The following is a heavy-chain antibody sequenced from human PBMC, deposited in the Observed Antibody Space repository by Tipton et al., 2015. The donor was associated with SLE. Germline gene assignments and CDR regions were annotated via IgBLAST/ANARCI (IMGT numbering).Heavy chain of an antibody. Sequence: LRLSCAVSGFSISSGYYWGWFRQPPGKGLEWIGTIYHSGNTYYNPSLKSRLTLSVDTSKNQFSLKLTSVTAADTAVYFCARANLQGSLVDYYFDLWGRGTLVTVSS. CDR2: IYHSGNT. CDR1: GFSISSGYY. J-gene: IGHJ2*01. D-gene: IGHD4-11*01. V-gene: IGHV4-38-2*01. CDR3: ARANLQGSLVDYYFDL.